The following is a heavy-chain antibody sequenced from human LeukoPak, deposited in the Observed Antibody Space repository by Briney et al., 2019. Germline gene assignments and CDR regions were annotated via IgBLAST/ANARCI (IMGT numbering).Heavy chain of an antibody. V-gene: IGHV4-38-2*02. Sequence: SETLSLTCTVSGYSISSGYYWGWIRQPPGKGLEWIGSIYHSGSTYYNPSLKSRVTMSVDTSKNQFSLKLSSVTAADTAVYYCARDSRPTLTTAWFDPWGQGTLVTVSS. CDR1: GYSISSGYY. CDR3: ARDSRPTLTTAWFDP. J-gene: IGHJ5*02. D-gene: IGHD4-17*01. CDR2: IYHSGST.